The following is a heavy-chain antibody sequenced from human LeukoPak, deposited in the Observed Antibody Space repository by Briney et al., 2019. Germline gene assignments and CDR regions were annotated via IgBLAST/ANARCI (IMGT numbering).Heavy chain of an antibody. D-gene: IGHD2-2*01. CDR3: TRRPEAYCSSTSCYYYYYMDV. CDR1: GFTFSGSA. Sequence: PGGSLRLSCAASGFTFSGSAMHWVRQASGKGLEWVGRIRNKANSYATAYAASVKGRFTISRDDSKNTAYLQMNSLKTEDTAVYYCTRRPEAYCSSTSCYYYYYMDVWGKGTTVTVSS. CDR2: IRNKANSYAT. J-gene: IGHJ6*03. V-gene: IGHV3-73*01.